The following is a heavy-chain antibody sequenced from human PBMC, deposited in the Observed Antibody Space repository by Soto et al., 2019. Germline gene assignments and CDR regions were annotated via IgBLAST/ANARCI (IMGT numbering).Heavy chain of an antibody. J-gene: IGHJ4*02. CDR3: AREVGYYDSTGYYHEFDY. D-gene: IGHD3-22*01. Sequence: GGSLRLSCAASGFTFRTYWMHWVRQAPGKGLVWVSRINSDGSSTSYADSVKGRFTISRDNAKNTLFLQMNSLRAEDTAVYYCAREVGYYDSTGYYHEFDYWGQGTLVTVSS. CDR2: INSDGSST. V-gene: IGHV3-74*01. CDR1: GFTFRTYW.